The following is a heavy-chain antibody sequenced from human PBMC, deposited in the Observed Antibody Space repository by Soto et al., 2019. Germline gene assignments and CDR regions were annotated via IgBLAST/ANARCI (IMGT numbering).Heavy chain of an antibody. CDR3: ARGPPRHYYYYYMDV. V-gene: IGHV1-8*01. Sequence: GASVKVSCKASGYTFTSYDINWVRQATGQGLEWMGWMNPNSGNTGYAQKFQGRVTMTRNTSISTAYMELSSLRSEDTAVYYCARGPPRHYYYYYMDVWGKETTLTVSS. CDR1: GYTFTSYD. J-gene: IGHJ6*03. CDR2: MNPNSGNT.